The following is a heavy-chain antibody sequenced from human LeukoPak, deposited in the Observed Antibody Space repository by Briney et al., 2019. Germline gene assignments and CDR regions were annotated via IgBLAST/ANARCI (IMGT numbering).Heavy chain of an antibody. CDR1: GFTFSSYA. Sequence: GGSLRLSCAASGFTFSSYAVSWVRQAPGKGLEWVSAISGSGGSTYYADSVKGRFTISRDNSKNTLYLQMNSLRAEDTAVYYCAKDHPNYGDYALYMDVWGQGTTVTVSS. V-gene: IGHV3-23*01. J-gene: IGHJ6*02. D-gene: IGHD4-17*01. CDR3: AKDHPNYGDYALYMDV. CDR2: ISGSGGST.